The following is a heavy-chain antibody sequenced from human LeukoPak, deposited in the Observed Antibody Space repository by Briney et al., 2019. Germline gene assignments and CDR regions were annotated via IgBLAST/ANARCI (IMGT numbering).Heavy chain of an antibody. J-gene: IGHJ6*03. D-gene: IGHD6-13*01. CDR1: GYTFTSYD. V-gene: IGHV1-8*03. CDR3: ARALSYSSSWYYYYYYMDV. Sequence: GASVKVSCKASGYTFTSYDINWVRQATGQGLEWMGWMNPNSGNTGYAQKFQGRVTITRNTSISTAYMELSSPRSEDTAVYYCARALSYSSSWYYYYYYMDVWGKGTTVTVSS. CDR2: MNPNSGNT.